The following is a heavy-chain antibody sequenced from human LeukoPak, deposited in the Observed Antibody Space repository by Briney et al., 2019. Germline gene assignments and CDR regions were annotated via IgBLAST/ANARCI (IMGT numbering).Heavy chain of an antibody. CDR2: TSGSGGST. D-gene: IGHD3-10*01. V-gene: IGHV3-23*01. J-gene: IGHJ6*02. CDR1: GFTFSSYA. CDR3: ASWWFGDLGMDV. Sequence: QAGGSLRLSCAASGFTFSSYAMSWVRQAPGKGLEWVSATSGSGGSTYYADSVKGRFTISRDNSKNSLYLQMNSLRAEDTAVYYCASWWFGDLGMDVWGQGTTVTVSS.